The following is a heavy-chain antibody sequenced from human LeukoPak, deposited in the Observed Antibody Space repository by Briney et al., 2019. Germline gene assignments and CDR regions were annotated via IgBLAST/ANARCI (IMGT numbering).Heavy chain of an antibody. CDR2: IFYSGST. CDR3: AKSNGYGLVDI. V-gene: IGHV4-39*07. CDR1: GGSISTSNY. Sequence: SETLSLTCTVSGGSISTSNYWGWIRQPPGKGLEWIGNIFYSGSTYYSPSLRSRVTISLDTSRNQFSLKLNSVTAADTAVYYCAKSNGYGLVDIWGQGTMVTVSS. D-gene: IGHD3-10*01. J-gene: IGHJ3*02.